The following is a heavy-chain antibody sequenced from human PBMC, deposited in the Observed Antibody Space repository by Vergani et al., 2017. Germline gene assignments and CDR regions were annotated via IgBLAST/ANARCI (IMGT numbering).Heavy chain of an antibody. V-gene: IGHV5-51*01. Sequence: EVQLVQSGAEVKKPGESLKISCKGSGYSFTSYWIGWVRQMPGKGLEWMCIIYPGNSDTRYSPSFQGQVTISADKSISTAYLQWSSLKASDTAMYYCARQNYYDSSGYLDPYYYYYYMDVWGKGTTVTVSS. CDR2: IYPGNSDT. CDR1: GYSFTSYW. D-gene: IGHD3-22*01. CDR3: ARQNYYDSSGYLDPYYYYYYMDV. J-gene: IGHJ6*03.